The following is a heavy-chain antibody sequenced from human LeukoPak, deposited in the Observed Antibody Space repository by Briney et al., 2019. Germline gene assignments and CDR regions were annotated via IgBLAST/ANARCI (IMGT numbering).Heavy chain of an antibody. Sequence: PGRSLRLSCAASGFTFSSYAMHWVRQAPGKGLEWVAVISYDGSNKYYADSVKGRFTISRDNSKNTLYLQMNSLRAEDTAVYYCAREGYDFWSDYLDYWGQGTLVTVSS. CDR2: ISYDGSNK. CDR1: GFTFSSYA. CDR3: AREGYDFWSDYLDY. V-gene: IGHV3-30-3*01. J-gene: IGHJ4*02. D-gene: IGHD3-3*01.